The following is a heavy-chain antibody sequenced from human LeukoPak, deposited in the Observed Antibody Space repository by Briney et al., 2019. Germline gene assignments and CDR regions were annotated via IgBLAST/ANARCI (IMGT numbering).Heavy chain of an antibody. CDR2: ISYDGSNK. CDR3: ARGEMITFGGVIVISTFDI. Sequence: LSGGSLRLSCAASGFTFSSYAMHWVRQAPGKGLEWVAVISYDGSNKYYADSVKGRFTISRDNSKNTLYLQMNSLRAEDTAVYYCARGEMITFGGVIVISTFDIWGQGTMVTVS. D-gene: IGHD3-16*02. V-gene: IGHV3-30-3*01. CDR1: GFTFSSYA. J-gene: IGHJ3*02.